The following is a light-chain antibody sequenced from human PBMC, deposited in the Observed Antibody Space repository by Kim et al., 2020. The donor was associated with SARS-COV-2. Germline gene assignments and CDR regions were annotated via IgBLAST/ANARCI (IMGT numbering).Light chain of an antibody. CDR2: LGS. Sequence: ASISCRSSQGLLRSSGYTYLDWYVQEPGQSPQLLIYLGSRRASGVPNRFAASGSDTEFTLKISRVEAEDVGVYYCMQALQTPPWTFGQGTKVDIK. CDR1: QGLLRSSGYTY. CDR3: MQALQTPPWT. V-gene: IGKV2-28*01. J-gene: IGKJ1*01.